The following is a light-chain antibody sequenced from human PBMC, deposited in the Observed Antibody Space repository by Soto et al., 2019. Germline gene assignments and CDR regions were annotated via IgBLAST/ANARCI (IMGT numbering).Light chain of an antibody. CDR1: SSDVGGYNY. J-gene: IGLJ1*01. CDR3: ISYTSSSTVGV. CDR2: EVT. Sequence: QSALIQPASVSGSRGQSITISCTGASSDVGGYNYVSWYQQFPGRAPKVMIYEVTNRPSGDSNRFSGSKSGNTASLTISGLQAEDEADYDCISYTSSSTVGVFGSGTKVTAL. V-gene: IGLV2-14*01.